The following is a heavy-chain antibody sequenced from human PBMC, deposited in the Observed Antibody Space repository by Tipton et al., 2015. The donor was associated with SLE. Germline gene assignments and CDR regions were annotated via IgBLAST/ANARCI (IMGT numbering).Heavy chain of an antibody. CDR1: GVSISSYY. CDR2: IYQSGST. CDR3: ARAREHYEIWSGYYM. D-gene: IGHD3-3*01. Sequence: LRLSCTVSGVSISSYYWGWIRQPPGKGLEWIGNIYQSGSTNYNPSLESRVTISVDTSKNQISLKVGSVTAGDTAVYYCARAREHYEIWSGYYMWGQGTLVTVSS. J-gene: IGHJ4*02. V-gene: IGHV4-59*08.